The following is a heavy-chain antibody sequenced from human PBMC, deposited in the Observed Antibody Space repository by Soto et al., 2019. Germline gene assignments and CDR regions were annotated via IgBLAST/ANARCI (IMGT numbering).Heavy chain of an antibody. CDR2: IYPSDSAT. CDR1: GFSFTHYW. CDR3: ARGSLKGGTPSAELEP. J-gene: IGHJ5*02. Sequence: LGESLKISCQGSGFSFTHYWIGWVRQVPGKGLEWMGVIYPSDSATRYNPSFQGQVAMSADPSISTAYLQWSSLKASDTAIYFCARGSLKGGTPSAELEPCGQGTQVTVSS. V-gene: IGHV5-51*01. D-gene: IGHD2-2*01.